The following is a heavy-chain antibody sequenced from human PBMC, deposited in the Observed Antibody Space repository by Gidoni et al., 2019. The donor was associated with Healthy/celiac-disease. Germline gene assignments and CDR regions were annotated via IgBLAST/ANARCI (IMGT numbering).Heavy chain of an antibody. V-gene: IGHV4-31*03. D-gene: IGHD6-6*01. CDR3: ARELAARNWYFDL. Sequence: QVQLQESGPGLVKPSQTLSLTCTVAGGSISSGGYYWSWIRQHPGKGLEWIGYIYYSGSTYYNPSLKSRVTISVDTSKNQFSLKLSSVTAADTAVYYCARELAARNWYFDLWGRGTLVTVSS. CDR2: IYYSGST. J-gene: IGHJ2*01. CDR1: GGSISSGGYY.